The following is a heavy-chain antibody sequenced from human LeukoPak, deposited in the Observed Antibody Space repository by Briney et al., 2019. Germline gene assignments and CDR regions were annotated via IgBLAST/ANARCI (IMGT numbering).Heavy chain of an antibody. J-gene: IGHJ4*02. CDR3: ARWYYYDNSGSPDY. V-gene: IGHV3-33*01. CDR2: IRYDGSNK. Sequence: PGGSLRLSCAASGFTFSSYGMHWVRQAPGKGLEWVAVIRYDGSNKNYADSVKGRFTISRDNSKNTLYLQMNSLRAEDTAVYYCARWYYYDNSGSPDYWGQGTLVTVSS. D-gene: IGHD3-22*01. CDR1: GFTFSSYG.